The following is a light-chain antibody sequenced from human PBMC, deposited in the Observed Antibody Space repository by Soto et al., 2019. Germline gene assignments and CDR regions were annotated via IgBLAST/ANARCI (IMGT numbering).Light chain of an antibody. CDR3: QQYNSYPWT. CDR1: QSIRSW. Sequence: DIQMTQSPSTLSASVGDRVTITCRASQSIRSWLAWYQQKPGKAPKLLIYKASTLETGLPSRFGGSGSGTEFTLTISSLQPVHFATYYCQQYNSYPWTLGQGTKVDIK. CDR2: KAS. V-gene: IGKV1-5*03. J-gene: IGKJ1*01.